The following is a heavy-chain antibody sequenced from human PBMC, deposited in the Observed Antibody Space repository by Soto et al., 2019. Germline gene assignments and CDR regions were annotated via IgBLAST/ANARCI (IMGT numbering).Heavy chain of an antibody. V-gene: IGHV3-23*01. CDR2: IRPGGDST. CDR3: TTHEEGRPWAGGLDS. J-gene: IGHJ5*01. Sequence: PGESLKISCAASGFRFRTRAMSWVRQAPGKGLEWVASIRPGGDSTYYADSVKGRFAVSRDNSNVTLYLQMDRLRVEDTAIYCCTTHEEGRPWAGGLDSWGQGTLVTVSS. CDR1: GFRFRTRA. D-gene: IGHD1-26*01.